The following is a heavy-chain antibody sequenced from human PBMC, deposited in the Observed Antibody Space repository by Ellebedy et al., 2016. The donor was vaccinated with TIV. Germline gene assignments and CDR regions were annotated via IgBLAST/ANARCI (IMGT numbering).Heavy chain of an antibody. J-gene: IGHJ4*02. CDR3: ARLGYSYGYWGDTNDY. D-gene: IGHD5-18*01. CDR1: GYSFTSYW. CDR2: IYPGDSDT. V-gene: IGHV5-51*01. Sequence: KVSCKGSGYSFTSYWIGWVRQMPGKGLEWMGIIYPGDSDTRYSPSFQGQVTISADKSISTAYLQWSSLKASDTAMYYCARLGYSYGYWGDTNDYWGQGTLVTVSS.